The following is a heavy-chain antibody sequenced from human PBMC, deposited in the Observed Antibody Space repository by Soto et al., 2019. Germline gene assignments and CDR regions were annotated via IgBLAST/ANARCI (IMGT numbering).Heavy chain of an antibody. J-gene: IGHJ4*02. Sequence: EVQVVESGGGLVQPGGSLRLSCAASGFTFSTYWMHWVRQAPGKGLMWVSRISGDGSSTSYADSVRGRFTISRDNAKNTLYQQMNSLRAEDTAVYYCARGWGGPFDSWGQGTLVTVSS. CDR1: GFTFSTYW. V-gene: IGHV3-74*01. CDR3: ARGWGGPFDS. CDR2: ISGDGSST. D-gene: IGHD1-26*01.